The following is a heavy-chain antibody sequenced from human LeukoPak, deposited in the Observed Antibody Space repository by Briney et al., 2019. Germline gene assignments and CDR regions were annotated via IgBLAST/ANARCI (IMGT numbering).Heavy chain of an antibody. J-gene: IGHJ3*02. CDR3: ARGRSITLLRGVAMSDGFDI. CDR2: TDTSGRYV. CDR1: GFTFSNYE. Sequence: GGSLRLSCAASGFTFSNYEMNWVRQAPGKGLEWVSFTDTSGRYVYYGDSVKGRFTISRDNAKNLLFLQMNGLGAEDTALYYCARGRSITLLRGVAMSDGFDIWGQGAMVAVSS. D-gene: IGHD3-10*01. V-gene: IGHV3-21*06.